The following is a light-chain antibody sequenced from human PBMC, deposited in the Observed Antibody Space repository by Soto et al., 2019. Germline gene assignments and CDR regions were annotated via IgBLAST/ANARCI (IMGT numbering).Light chain of an antibody. J-gene: IGLJ1*01. V-gene: IGLV2-14*01. CDR1: SSDVGGYNY. Sequence: QYALTQPASVSGSPGQSITISCTGNSSDVGGYNYVSWYQQHPGIAPKLLIYGVTNRPSGVSHRFSGSKSGNTASLTISGLQAEDEADYHCSSYTSASTLLYLFGTGTKLTVL. CDR2: GVT. CDR3: SSYTSASTLLYL.